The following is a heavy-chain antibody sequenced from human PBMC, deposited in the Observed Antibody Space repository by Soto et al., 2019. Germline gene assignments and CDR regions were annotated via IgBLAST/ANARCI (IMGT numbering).Heavy chain of an antibody. D-gene: IGHD2-15*01. CDR3: ARXLXGRXXXGGYXYMXV. J-gene: IGHJ6*03. V-gene: IGHV2-26*01. Sequence: HVTLKESGPVLVKPTETLTLTCTVSGFSLSNGKVGVSWIRQPPGKALEWLAHIFSNDEKSYRTSLKSRLTISEDTSKSQVVLIMTNVDPVDTATYYCARXLXGRXXXGGYXYMXVXGKXTTVTVSS. CDR2: IFSNDEK. CDR1: GFSLSNGKVG.